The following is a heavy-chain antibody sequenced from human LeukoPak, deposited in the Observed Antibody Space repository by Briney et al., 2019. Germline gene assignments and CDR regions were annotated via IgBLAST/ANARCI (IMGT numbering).Heavy chain of an antibody. Sequence: PGGSLRLSCAASGFTFSSYEINWVRQAPGKGLEWVSYISNSGSTIYYADSVKGRFTVSRDNAKNSLYLQMNSLRAEDTAVYYYARDRRAHNWGQGTLVTVSS. V-gene: IGHV3-48*03. CDR2: ISNSGSTI. J-gene: IGHJ4*02. CDR3: ARDRRAHN. CDR1: GFTFSSYE.